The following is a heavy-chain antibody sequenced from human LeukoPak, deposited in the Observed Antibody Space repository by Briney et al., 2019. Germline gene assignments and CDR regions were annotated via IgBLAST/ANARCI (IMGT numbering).Heavy chain of an antibody. CDR1: GGSISSGGYY. CDR3: ARGVGCSGGSCYSDAFDI. J-gene: IGHJ3*02. CDR2: IHYSGST. D-gene: IGHD2-15*01. Sequence: PSETLSLTCTVSGGSISSGGYYWSWIRQHPGKGLEWIGYIHYSGSTYYNPSLKSRVTISVDTSKNQFSLKLSSVTAADTAVYYCARGVGCSGGSCYSDAFDIWGQGTMVTVSS. V-gene: IGHV4-31*03.